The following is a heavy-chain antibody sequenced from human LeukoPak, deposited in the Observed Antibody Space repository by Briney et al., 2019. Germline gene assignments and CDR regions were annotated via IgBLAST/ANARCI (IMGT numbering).Heavy chain of an antibody. J-gene: IGHJ4*02. D-gene: IGHD6-6*01. CDR2: INPNSGGT. Sequence: ASVKASCKASGYTFTGYYMHWVRQAPGQGLEWMGWINPNSGGTNYAQKFQGRVTMTRDTSISTAYMELSRLRSDDTAVYYCARASSIAARLLDYWGQGTLVTVSS. V-gene: IGHV1-2*02. CDR1: GYTFTGYY. CDR3: ARASSIAARLLDY.